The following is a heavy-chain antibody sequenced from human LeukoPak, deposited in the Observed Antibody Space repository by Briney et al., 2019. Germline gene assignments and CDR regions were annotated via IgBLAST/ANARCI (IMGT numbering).Heavy chain of an antibody. J-gene: IGHJ4*02. CDR1: GGTFSSYA. Sequence: ASVKVSCKASGGTFSSYAISWVRQAPGQGLEWMGRIIPIFGIANYAQKFQGRVTITADKSTSTAYMELSSLRSEDTAVYYCARDCSSTSCPFDYWGQGTLVTVSS. CDR2: IIPIFGIA. D-gene: IGHD2-2*01. V-gene: IGHV1-69*04. CDR3: ARDCSSTSCPFDY.